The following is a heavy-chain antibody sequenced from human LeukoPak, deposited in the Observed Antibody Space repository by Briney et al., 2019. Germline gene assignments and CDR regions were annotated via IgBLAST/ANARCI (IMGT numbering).Heavy chain of an antibody. CDR1: GYSLTDYY. CDR3: ARGDSSGWYLY. Sequence: ASVKVSCKASGYSLTDYYIHWVRQAPGQGLEWMGWINPDSGGTNYAQKFQGRVNMTRDTSFSTAYMELSTLQSDDTAVYYCARGDSSGWYLYWGQGTLVTVSS. V-gene: IGHV1-2*02. J-gene: IGHJ4*02. D-gene: IGHD6-19*01. CDR2: INPDSGGT.